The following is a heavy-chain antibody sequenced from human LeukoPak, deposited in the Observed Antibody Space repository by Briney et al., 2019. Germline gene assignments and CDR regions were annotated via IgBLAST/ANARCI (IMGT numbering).Heavy chain of an antibody. D-gene: IGHD1-26*01. J-gene: IGHJ4*02. CDR2: VDPEDGET. CDR1: GYTFTDYY. CDR3: ATLLGGSYGY. V-gene: IGHV1-69-2*01. Sequence: GATVKISCKASGYTFTDYYMHWVQQAPGKGLEWMGRVDPEDGETIYAEKFQGRVTITADTSTDTAYMELSSLRSEDAAVYYCATLLGGSYGYWGQGTLVTVSS.